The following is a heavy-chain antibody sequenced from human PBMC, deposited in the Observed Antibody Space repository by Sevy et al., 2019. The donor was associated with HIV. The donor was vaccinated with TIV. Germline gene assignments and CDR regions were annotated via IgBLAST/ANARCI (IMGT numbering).Heavy chain of an antibody. CDR1: GGSMRSSHY. J-gene: IGHJ4*02. V-gene: IGHV4-39*01. Sequence: SETLSLTCFVSGGSMRSSHYWAWIRQPPGKGLEWVGSIYNGGNTYYHPSLKTRVTISVDTSKNKFSLRLNSVTAADTAIYYCTRLPQWLGPGFDSWGQGALVTVSS. CDR2: IYNGGNT. CDR3: TRLPQWLGPGFDS. D-gene: IGHD6-19*01.